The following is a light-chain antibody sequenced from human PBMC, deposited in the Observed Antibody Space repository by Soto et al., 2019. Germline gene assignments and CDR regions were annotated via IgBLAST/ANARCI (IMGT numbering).Light chain of an antibody. Sequence: ETVMTQSPASLSLAKGEEVTLPCRASQSVSSLLAWYQQKPGQAPRLLIYDASNRASGIPARFSGSGSGTDFTLTIISLQPEDFAAYYCQQHTNSPLTFGGGTKVDIK. CDR3: QQHTNSPLT. CDR1: QSVSSL. CDR2: DAS. V-gene: IGKV3-11*01. J-gene: IGKJ4*01.